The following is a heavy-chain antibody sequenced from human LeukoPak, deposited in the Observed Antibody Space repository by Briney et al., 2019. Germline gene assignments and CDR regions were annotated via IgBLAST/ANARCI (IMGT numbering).Heavy chain of an antibody. CDR3: AKGYCSSTSCPPIDY. V-gene: IGHV3-30*18. D-gene: IGHD2-2*01. Sequence: GRSLRLSCAASGXTFSSYGMHWVRQAPGKGLEWVAVISYDGNNKYYADSVKGRFTISRDNFKNTLYLQMNSLRAEDTAMYYCAKGYCSSTSCPPIDYWGQGALVTVSS. CDR2: ISYDGNNK. J-gene: IGHJ4*02. CDR1: GXTFSSYG.